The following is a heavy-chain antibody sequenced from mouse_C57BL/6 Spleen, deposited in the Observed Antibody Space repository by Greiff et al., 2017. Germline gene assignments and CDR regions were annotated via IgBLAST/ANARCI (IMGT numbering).Heavy chain of an antibody. Sequence: QVQLKQPGAELVKPGASVKLSCKASGYTFTSYWMHWVKQRPGRGLEWIGRIDPNSGGTKYNEKFKSKATLTVDKPSSTAYMQLSSLTSEDSAVYYCARSPYCRALDYWGQGTSVTVSS. CDR1: GYTFTSYW. D-gene: IGHD5-1*01. CDR3: ARSPYCRALDY. J-gene: IGHJ4*01. CDR2: IDPNSGGT. V-gene: IGHV1-72*01.